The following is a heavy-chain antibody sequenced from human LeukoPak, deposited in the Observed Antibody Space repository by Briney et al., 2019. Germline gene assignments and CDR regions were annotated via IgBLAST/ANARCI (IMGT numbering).Heavy chain of an antibody. J-gene: IGHJ5*02. D-gene: IGHD2-8*01. V-gene: IGHV3-11*04. CDR2: ISSSGSTI. CDR1: ESASRTTS. Sequence: GRSRRPSCAPSESASRTTSMSWIRQPPGRGLEWVSYISSSGSTIYYADSVKGRFTISRDNAKNSLYLQMNSLRAEDTAVYYCARNGGNWFDPWGQGTLVTVSS. CDR3: ARNGGNWFDP.